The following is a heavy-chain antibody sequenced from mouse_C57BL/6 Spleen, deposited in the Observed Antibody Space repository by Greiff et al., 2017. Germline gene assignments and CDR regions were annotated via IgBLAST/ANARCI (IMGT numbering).Heavy chain of an antibody. CDR2: IRNKANNHAT. Sequence: VQLKESGGGLVQPGGSMKLSCAASGFTFSDAWMDWVRQSPEKGLEWVAEIRNKANNHATYYAESVKGRFTISRDDSKSSVYLQMNSLRAEDTGVYYCTKGTTAGDFDYWGQGTTLTVSS. V-gene: IGHV6-6*01. J-gene: IGHJ2*01. CDR1: GFTFSDAW. D-gene: IGHD1-2*01. CDR3: TKGTTAGDFDY.